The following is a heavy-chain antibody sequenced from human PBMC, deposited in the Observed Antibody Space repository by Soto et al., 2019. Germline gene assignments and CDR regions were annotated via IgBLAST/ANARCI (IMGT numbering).Heavy chain of an antibody. Sequence: GGSLRLSCAASGFTFSDYYMSWIRQAPGKGLEWVSYISSSGSTIYYADSVKGRFTISRDNAKNSLYLQMNSLRAEDTAVYYCARGLLLRFLEWLPDNWFDPWGQGTLVTISS. J-gene: IGHJ5*02. V-gene: IGHV3-11*01. D-gene: IGHD3-3*01. CDR1: GFTFSDYY. CDR2: ISSSGSTI. CDR3: ARGLLLRFLEWLPDNWFDP.